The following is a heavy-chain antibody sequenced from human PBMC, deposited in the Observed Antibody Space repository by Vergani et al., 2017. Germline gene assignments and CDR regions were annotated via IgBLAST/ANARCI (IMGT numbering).Heavy chain of an antibody. V-gene: IGHV3-21*01. J-gene: IGHJ6*02. D-gene: IGHD5-24*01. Sequence: EVQLVESGGGLVKPGGSLRLSCAASGFTFSSYSMHWVRQAPGKGLEWVSSITSSSSYIYYADSMKGRFTISRDSAKNSLYLQMNSLRAEDTAVYYCARGTPGAQNFNYYGMGVWGQ. CDR1: GFTFSSYS. CDR3: ARGTPGAQNFNYYGMGV. CDR2: ITSSSSYI.